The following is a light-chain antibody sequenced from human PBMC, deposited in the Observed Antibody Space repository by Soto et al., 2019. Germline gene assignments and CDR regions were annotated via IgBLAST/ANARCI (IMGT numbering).Light chain of an antibody. J-gene: IGKJ1*01. V-gene: IGKV1-5*03. Sequence: DIQITQSPSTLSASVGDRVTITCRASQSISSLLAWYQQKPGKAPDLLIFKASILESGVPSRFSGSGSGTEFTLTISSLQPDDFATYYCQEYSTYPWTFGQGTKVE. CDR3: QEYSTYPWT. CDR1: QSISSL. CDR2: KAS.